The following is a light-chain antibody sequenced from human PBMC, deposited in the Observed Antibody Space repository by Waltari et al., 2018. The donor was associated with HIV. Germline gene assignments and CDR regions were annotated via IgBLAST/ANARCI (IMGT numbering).Light chain of an antibody. CDR1: PSVLYSSNNKRY. V-gene: IGKV4-1*01. CDR2: LAS. J-gene: IGKJ2*01. CDR3: QQYYSTPYT. Sequence: DIVMTQSPDSLPVSLGERDTINCKSSPSVLYSSNNKRYLTWYQQKPGQPPKLLIYLASTRESGVPDRFSGSGSETDFTLTISSLQAEDVAVYYCQQYYSTPYTFGQGTKLEIK.